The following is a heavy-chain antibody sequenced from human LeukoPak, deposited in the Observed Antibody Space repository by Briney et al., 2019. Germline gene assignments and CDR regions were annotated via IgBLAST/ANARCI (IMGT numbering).Heavy chain of an antibody. CDR2: ISSNGGST. CDR1: GFTFSSYA. CDR3: ARDVWRAATLGAAFDI. Sequence: HPGGSLRLSCAASGFTFSSYAMHWVRQAPGKGLEYVSAISSNGGSTYYANSVKGRFTISRDNSKNTLYLQMGSLRAEDMAVYYCARDVWRAATLGAAFDIWGQGTMVTVSS. J-gene: IGHJ3*02. V-gene: IGHV3-64*01. D-gene: IGHD2-15*01.